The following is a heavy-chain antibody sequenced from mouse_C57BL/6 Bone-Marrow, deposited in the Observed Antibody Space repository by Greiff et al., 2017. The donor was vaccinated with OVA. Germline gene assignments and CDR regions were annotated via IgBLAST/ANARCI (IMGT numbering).Heavy chain of an antibody. CDR2: IDPEDGDT. J-gene: IGHJ3*01. CDR3: TAYYGSYGFAY. Sequence: EVQLQQSGAELVRPGASVKLSCTASGFNIKDYYMHWVKQRPEQGLEWIGRIDPEDGDTEYAPKFQGKATMTADTSSNTAYLQLSSLTSEDTAVYYCTAYYGSYGFAYWGQGTLVTVSA. V-gene: IGHV14-1*01. CDR1: GFNIKDYY. D-gene: IGHD2-10*01.